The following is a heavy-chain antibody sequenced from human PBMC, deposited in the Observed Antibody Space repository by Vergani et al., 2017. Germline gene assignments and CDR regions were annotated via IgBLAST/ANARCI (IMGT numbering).Heavy chain of an antibody. Sequence: QVQLVQSGAEVKKPGASVKVSCKASGYTFTGYYMHWVRQAPGQGLEWMGWINPNSGGTNYAQKFQGRVTMTRDTSASTAYMELSSLRSEDTAVYYCARESYGSGPWFDPWGQGTLVTVSS. CDR2: INPNSGGT. D-gene: IGHD3-10*01. CDR1: GYTFTGYY. CDR3: ARESYGSGPWFDP. J-gene: IGHJ5*02. V-gene: IGHV1-2*02.